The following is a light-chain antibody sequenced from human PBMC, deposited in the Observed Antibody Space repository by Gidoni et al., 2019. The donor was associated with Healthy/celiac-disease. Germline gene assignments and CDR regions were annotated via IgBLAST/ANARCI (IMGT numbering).Light chain of an antibody. V-gene: IGKV4-1*01. CDR3: QQYDSTSWT. J-gene: IGKJ1*01. Sequence: DVMMTQSRDSLAVSLGERATINCKSSQSVLYSSNNKNYLAWYQQKPGQPPKLLIYWASTRESGVPDRFSGSGSGTDFTLTISSLQAEDVAVYYCQQYDSTSWTFGQGTKVEIK. CDR2: WAS. CDR1: QSVLYSSNNKNY.